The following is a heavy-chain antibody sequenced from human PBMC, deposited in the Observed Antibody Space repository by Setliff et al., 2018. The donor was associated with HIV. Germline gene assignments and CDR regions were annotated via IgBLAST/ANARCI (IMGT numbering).Heavy chain of an antibody. CDR1: GGSISSSSYY. V-gene: IGHV4-39*01. CDR2: IYYSGST. J-gene: IGHJ4*02. D-gene: IGHD3-22*01. CDR3: ARHIIPYYYGSSGTYYFDY. Sequence: SETLSLTCTVSGGSISSSSYYWGWIRQPPGKGLEWIGSIYYSGSTYYNPSLKSRVTISVDTSKNQFSLKLSSVTAADTAVYYCARHIIPYYYGSSGTYYFDYWGQGTLVTVSS.